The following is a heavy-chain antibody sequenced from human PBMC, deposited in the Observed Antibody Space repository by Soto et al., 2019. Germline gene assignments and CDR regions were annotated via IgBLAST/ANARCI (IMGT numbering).Heavy chain of an antibody. V-gene: IGHV3-30*18. Sequence: ESGGGVVQPGRSLRLSCAASGFTFSSYGMHWVRQAPGKGLEWVAVISYDGSNKYYADSVKGRFTISRDNSKNTLYLQMNSLRAEDTAVYYCAKVSHSSTSSGWYGANYYFDYWGQGTLVTVSS. CDR1: GFTFSSYG. J-gene: IGHJ4*02. D-gene: IGHD6-19*01. CDR3: AKVSHSSTSSGWYGANYYFDY. CDR2: ISYDGSNK.